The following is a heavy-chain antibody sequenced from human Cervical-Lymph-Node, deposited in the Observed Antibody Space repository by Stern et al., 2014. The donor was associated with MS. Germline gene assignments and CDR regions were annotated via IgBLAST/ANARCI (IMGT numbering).Heavy chain of an antibody. D-gene: IGHD4-11*01. V-gene: IGHV1-18*01. J-gene: IGHJ6*02. Sequence: VQLVESGAEVKKPGASVKVSCKASGYTFTNYGIGWVRQAPGRGLEWMGWVRAYNGDTSHAQKFQDRVTVTTDTSTNTGYMELRSLRSDDTAVYYCARVGLGLQYPEEYGMDVWGPGTTVTVFS. CDR2: VRAYNGDT. CDR1: GYTFTNYG. CDR3: ARVGLGLQYPEEYGMDV.